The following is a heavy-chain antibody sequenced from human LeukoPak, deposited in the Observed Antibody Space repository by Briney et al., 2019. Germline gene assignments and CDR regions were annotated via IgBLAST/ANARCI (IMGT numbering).Heavy chain of an antibody. CDR1: GFTFSSYS. J-gene: IGHJ4*02. D-gene: IGHD2-2*01. CDR2: ISSSGTYI. CDR3: ARHRGYCSSTSCYPYYFDY. V-gene: IGHV3-21*01. Sequence: PGGSLRLSCAASGFTFSSYSMNWVRQAPGKGLEWVSSISSSGTYIYYEDSVKGRFTISRDNAKNSLYLQMNSLRAEDTAVYYCARHRGYCSSTSCYPYYFDYWGQGTLVTVSS.